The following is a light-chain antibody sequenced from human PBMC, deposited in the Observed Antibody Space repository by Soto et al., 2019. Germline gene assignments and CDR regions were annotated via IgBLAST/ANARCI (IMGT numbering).Light chain of an antibody. Sequence: EIVLTQSPGTLSLSPGERATLSCRASQSVSSSYLGWYQQKPGQAPRLLIYGASSRATGIPDRFSGSGSGTDFTLTISRLEPEDFAVFYCQYYGSSPVTFGPGTKVDIK. CDR1: QSVSSSY. CDR3: QYYGSSPVT. J-gene: IGKJ3*01. CDR2: GAS. V-gene: IGKV3-20*01.